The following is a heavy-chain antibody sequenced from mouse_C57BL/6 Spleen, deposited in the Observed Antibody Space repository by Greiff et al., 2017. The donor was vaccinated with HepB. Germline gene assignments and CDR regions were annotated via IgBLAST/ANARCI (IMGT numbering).Heavy chain of an antibody. V-gene: IGHV1-76*01. Sequence: VQLQQSGAELVRPGASVKLSCKASGYTFTDYYINWVKQRPGQGLEWIARIYPGSGNTYYNEKFKGKATLTAEKSSSTAYMQLSSLTSEDSAVYFCASMVTRGLAMDYWGQGTSVTVSS. J-gene: IGHJ4*01. CDR1: GYTFTDYY. D-gene: IGHD2-2*01. CDR3: ASMVTRGLAMDY. CDR2: IYPGSGNT.